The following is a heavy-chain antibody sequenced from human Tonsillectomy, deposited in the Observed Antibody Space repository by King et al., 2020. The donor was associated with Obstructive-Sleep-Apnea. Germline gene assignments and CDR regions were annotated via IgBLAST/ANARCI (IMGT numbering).Heavy chain of an antibody. CDR2: FSWNSGSI. CDR3: AKGGSSGWQRDWFDP. Sequence: VQLVESGGGLVQPGRSLRMSCAASGFTFDDYAMDWVRRALGKALEWDSGFSWNSGSIGSVESVKGRFTISRDNAKKSLYLQMNSLRAEDTALYYCAKGGSSGWQRDWFDPWGQGTLVTVSS. D-gene: IGHD6-19*01. CDR1: GFTFDDYA. J-gene: IGHJ5*02. V-gene: IGHV3-9*01.